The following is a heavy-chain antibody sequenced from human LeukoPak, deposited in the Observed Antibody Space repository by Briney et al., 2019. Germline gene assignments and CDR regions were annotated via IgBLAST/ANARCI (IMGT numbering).Heavy chain of an antibody. CDR3: ASGYSYSAFDI. CDR2: ISYDGSNK. J-gene: IGHJ3*02. D-gene: IGHD5-18*01. V-gene: IGHV3-30*04. Sequence: PGGSLRLSCAASGFTFSSYAMHWVRQAPGKGLEWVAVISYDGSNKYYADSVKGRLTISRDNSKNTLYLQMNSLRAEDTAVYYCASGYSYSAFDIWGQGTMVTVSS. CDR1: GFTFSSYA.